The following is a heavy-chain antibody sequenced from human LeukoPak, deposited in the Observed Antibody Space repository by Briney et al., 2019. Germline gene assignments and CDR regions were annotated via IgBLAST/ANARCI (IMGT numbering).Heavy chain of an antibody. V-gene: IGHV4-34*01. CDR2: INHSGST. J-gene: IGHJ6*02. CDR3: ARAVAARGKIYYYYYGMDV. CDR1: GGSFSDYY. D-gene: IGHD6-6*01. Sequence: PSETLSLTCAVYGGSFSDYYWSWIRQPPGKGLEWIGEINHSGSTNYNPSLKSRVTISVDTSKNQFSLKLSSVTAADTAVYYCARAVAARGKIYYYYYGMDVWGQGTTVTVSS.